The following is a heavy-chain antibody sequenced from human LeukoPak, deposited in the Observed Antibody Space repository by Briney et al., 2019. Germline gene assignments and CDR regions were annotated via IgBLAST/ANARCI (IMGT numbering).Heavy chain of an antibody. J-gene: IGHJ4*02. CDR1: GFTFSSYA. D-gene: IGHD5-24*01. V-gene: IGHV3-30*01. CDR3: AKDSGVEMATMPDY. CDR2: ISYDGSNK. Sequence: GRSLRLSCAASGFTFSSYAMHWVRQAPGKGLEWVAVISYDGSNKYYADSVKGRFTISRDNSKNTLYLQMNSLRAEDTALYYCAKDSGVEMATMPDYWGQGTLVTVSS.